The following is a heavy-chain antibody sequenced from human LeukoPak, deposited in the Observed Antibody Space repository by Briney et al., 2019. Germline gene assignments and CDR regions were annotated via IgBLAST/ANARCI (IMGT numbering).Heavy chain of an antibody. CDR3: ARYRGTYYDY. D-gene: IGHD1-26*01. J-gene: IGHJ4*02. CDR2: ISGSGSTI. Sequence: GGSPRLSCAASGFTFTDYYMSWNRQAPGKGLEWVSYISGSGSTIYIADSVKGRFSISRDNANNSLYLQMNSLRPEDTAVYYCARYRGTYYDYWGQGTLVTVSS. CDR1: GFTFTDYY. V-gene: IGHV3-11*04.